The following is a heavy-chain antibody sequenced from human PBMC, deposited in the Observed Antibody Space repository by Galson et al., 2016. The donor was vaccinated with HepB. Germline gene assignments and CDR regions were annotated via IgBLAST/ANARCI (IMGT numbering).Heavy chain of an antibody. CDR1: GFTFSSYA. CDR2: IRSNGDST. V-gene: IGHV3-64D*06. D-gene: IGHD3-10*01. CDR3: VRERYYYASRKQFYYFDY. Sequence: SLRLSCAASGFTFSSYAMHWVRQAPGKALELVSDIRSNGDSTNYADSAKGRFTISRDNVKNTLYLQMSSLRAEDTAVYYCVRERYYYASRKQFYYFDYWGQGTLVTVAS. J-gene: IGHJ4*02.